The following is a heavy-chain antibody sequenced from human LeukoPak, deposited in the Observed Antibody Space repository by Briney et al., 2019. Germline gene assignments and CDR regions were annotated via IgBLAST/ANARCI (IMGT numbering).Heavy chain of an antibody. V-gene: IGHV4-39*07. CDR3: ASARYSSSWSVY. J-gene: IGHJ4*02. CDR1: GGSISSSSYY. Sequence: NPSETLSLTCTVSGGSISSSSYYWGWMRQPPGKGLEWIGSIYYSGSTNYNPSLKSRVTISVDTSKNQFSLKLSSVTAADTAVYYCASARYSSSWSVYWGQGTLVTVSS. D-gene: IGHD6-13*01. CDR2: IYYSGST.